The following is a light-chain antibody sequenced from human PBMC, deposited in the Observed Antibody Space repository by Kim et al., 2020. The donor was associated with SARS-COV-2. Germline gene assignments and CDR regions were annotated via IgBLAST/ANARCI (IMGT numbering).Light chain of an antibody. CDR2: EDN. CDR1: SGSIASNY. V-gene: IGLV6-57*01. Sequence: GKTVTICCTRSSGSIASNYVQWYQQRPGSSPTTVIYEDNQRPSGVPDRFSGSIDSSSNSASLTISGLKTEDEADYYCQSYDSSPWVFGGGTKLTVL. CDR3: QSYDSSPWV. J-gene: IGLJ3*02.